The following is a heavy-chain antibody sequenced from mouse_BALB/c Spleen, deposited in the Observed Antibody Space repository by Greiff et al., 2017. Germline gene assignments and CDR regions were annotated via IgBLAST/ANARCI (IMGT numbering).Heavy chain of an antibody. Sequence: VKLQESGAELVRPGSSVKISCKASGYAFSSYWMNWVKQRPGQGLEWIGQIYPGDGDTNYNGKFKGKATLTADKSSSTAYMQLSSLTSEDSAVYFCARYDGYYFDYWGQGTTLTVSS. V-gene: IGHV1-80*01. J-gene: IGHJ2*01. CDR1: GYAFSSYW. D-gene: IGHD2-12*01. CDR2: IYPGDGDT. CDR3: ARYDGYYFDY.